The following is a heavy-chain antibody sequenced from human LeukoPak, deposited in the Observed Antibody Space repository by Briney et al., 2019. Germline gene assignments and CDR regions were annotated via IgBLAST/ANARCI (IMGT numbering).Heavy chain of an antibody. CDR3: ARLYEGLVPFWFDP. CDR2: IYPGDSDT. CDR1: GYSFSNYW. D-gene: IGHD6-6*01. V-gene: IGHV5-51*01. Sequence: GESLKISCKTSGYSFSNYWIGWVRQLPGKSPEWMGIIYPGDSDTRYSPSFQGQVTISADKSISTAYLQWSSLKASDTAMYYCARLYEGLVPFWFDPWGQGTLVTVSS. J-gene: IGHJ5*02.